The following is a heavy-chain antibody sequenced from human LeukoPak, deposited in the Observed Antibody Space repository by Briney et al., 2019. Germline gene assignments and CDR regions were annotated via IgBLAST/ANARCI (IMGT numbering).Heavy chain of an antibody. J-gene: IGHJ4*02. Sequence: SETLFLTCTVSGGSISSSSYYWGWIRQPPGKGLEWIGSIYYSGSTYYNPSLKSRVTISVDTSKNQFSLKLSSVTAADTAVYYCARERNVLRFLEWLSDDYWGQGTLVTVSS. CDR3: ARERNVLRFLEWLSDDY. CDR1: GGSISSSSYY. CDR2: IYYSGST. D-gene: IGHD3-3*01. V-gene: IGHV4-39*07.